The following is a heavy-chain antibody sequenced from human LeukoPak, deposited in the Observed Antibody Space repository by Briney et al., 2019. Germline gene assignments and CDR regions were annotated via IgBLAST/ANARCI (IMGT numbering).Heavy chain of an antibody. D-gene: IGHD1-26*01. Sequence: GGSLRLSCTASGFTFSSYWMHWVRQAPGKGLVWVSRIDTDGSFTSYADSVRGRFTISRDNAKNTLYLQMSSLRAEDTAVYYCIRGTVGAPGNDYWGQGTLVTVSS. J-gene: IGHJ4*02. V-gene: IGHV3-74*01. CDR3: IRGTVGAPGNDY. CDR1: GFTFSSYW. CDR2: IDTDGSFT.